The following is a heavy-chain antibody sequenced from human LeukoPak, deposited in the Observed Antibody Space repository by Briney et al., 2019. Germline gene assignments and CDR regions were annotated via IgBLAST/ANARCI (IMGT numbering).Heavy chain of an antibody. Sequence: GGSLRLSCAASGFTFSSYSMYWVRQAPGKGLEWVSYISSSSSTIYYADSVKGRFTISRDNAKNSLYLQMNSLRAEDTAVYYCALVNYYGSYYYYYGMDVWGQGTTVTVSS. D-gene: IGHD3-10*01. J-gene: IGHJ6*02. CDR3: ALVNYYGSYYYYYGMDV. CDR1: GFTFSSYS. V-gene: IGHV3-48*04. CDR2: ISSSSSTI.